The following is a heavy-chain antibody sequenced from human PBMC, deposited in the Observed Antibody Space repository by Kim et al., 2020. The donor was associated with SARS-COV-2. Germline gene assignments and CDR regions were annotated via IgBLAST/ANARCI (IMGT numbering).Heavy chain of an antibody. CDR2: ITANGDNT. CDR3: AKEGPHPYFDH. Sequence: GGSLRLSCAASGFTFRNYAMSWVRQAPGKGLEWVSAITANGDNTYCADPVRGRCAISRDNSKNTLSLVIYSLRVEDTAVYYCAKEGPHPYFDHWGQGTLV. V-gene: IGHV3-23*01. J-gene: IGHJ4*02. CDR1: GFTFRNYA.